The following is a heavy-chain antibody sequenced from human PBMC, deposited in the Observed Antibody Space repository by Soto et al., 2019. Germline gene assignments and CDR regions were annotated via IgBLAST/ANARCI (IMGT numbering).Heavy chain of an antibody. CDR3: ARDGSGYRSRASPMDV. V-gene: IGHV1-69*13. CDR2: IIPIFGTA. Sequence: SVKVSCKASGDSFSSYAISWVRQAPGQGLEWMGGIIPIFGTANYAQKFQGRVTITADESTSTAHMELSSLRSEDTAVYYCARDGSGYRSRASPMDVWGQGTTVTVSS. CDR1: GDSFSSYA. J-gene: IGHJ6*02. D-gene: IGHD3-22*01.